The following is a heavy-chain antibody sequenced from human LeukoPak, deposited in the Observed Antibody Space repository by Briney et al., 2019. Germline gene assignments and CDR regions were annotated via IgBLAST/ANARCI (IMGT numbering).Heavy chain of an antibody. CDR1: GYNFSSYY. Sequence: ASVKLSCKASGYNFSSYYIQWVRQDPGQGLEWMGLLNPSRGTTAYAPKFQGRVTMTRDTSSNTVYMELRGLRSDDTAIYYCARDATRGIGGSYDLDFWGQGSLVTVSP. J-gene: IGHJ4*02. V-gene: IGHV1-46*01. CDR3: ARDATRGIGGSYDLDF. D-gene: IGHD3-16*01. CDR2: LNPSRGTT.